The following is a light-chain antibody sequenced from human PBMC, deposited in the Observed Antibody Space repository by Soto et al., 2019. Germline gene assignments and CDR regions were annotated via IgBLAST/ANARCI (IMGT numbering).Light chain of an antibody. CDR2: DVN. CDR3: SSYAGFNNYV. V-gene: IGLV2-8*01. Sequence: QSALTQPPSASGSPGQSVTISCTGTGGDVGGYNYVSWYQQHPGKVPILIIYDVNKRPSGVPGRFSGSKSDNTASLTVSGLQAEDEADYYCSSYAGFNNYVFGTWTKLTVL. J-gene: IGLJ1*01. CDR1: GGDVGGYNY.